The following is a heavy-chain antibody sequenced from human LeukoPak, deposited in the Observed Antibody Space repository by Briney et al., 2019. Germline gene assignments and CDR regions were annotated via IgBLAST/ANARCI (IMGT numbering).Heavy chain of an antibody. CDR1: GFTFSSYG. CDR2: MWYDGSNK. CDR3: AREGLGYGMDV. V-gene: IGHV3-33*01. J-gene: IGHJ6*02. Sequence: GGSLRLSCAASGFTFSSYGMHWVRQAPGKGLEWVAVMWYDGSNKYYADSVKGRFTISRDNSKNTLYLQMNSLRAEDTAVYYCAREGLGYGMDVWGQGTTVTVSS.